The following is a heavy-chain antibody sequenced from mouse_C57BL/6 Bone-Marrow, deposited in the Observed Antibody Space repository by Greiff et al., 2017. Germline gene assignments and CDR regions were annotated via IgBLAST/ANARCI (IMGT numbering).Heavy chain of an antibody. CDR3: ARYDYAPSLAMDY. J-gene: IGHJ4*01. D-gene: IGHD2-4*01. V-gene: IGHV5-6*01. CDR2: ISSGGSYT. Sequence: EVQRVESGGDLVKPGGSLKLSCAASGFTFSSYGMSWVRQTPDKRLEWVATISSGGSYTYYPDSVKGRFTISRDNAKNTLYLQMSSLKSEDTAMYYCARYDYAPSLAMDYWGQGTSVTVSS. CDR1: GFTFSSYG.